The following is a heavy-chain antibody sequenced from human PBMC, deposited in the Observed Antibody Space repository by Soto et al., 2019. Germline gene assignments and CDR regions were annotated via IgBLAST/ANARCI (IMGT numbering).Heavy chain of an antibody. J-gene: IGHJ5*01. Sequence: QVQLVQSGAEVKKPGASVKVSCKASGYTFTRYDINWVRQATGQGLEWMGWMNPNNGDTDYAQKFQGRVTMTRITSISTVYMELSSLRSDDKAVYYWAREGAGGTPDSWGQGSLVTVSS. CDR1: GYTFTRYD. D-gene: IGHD3-16*01. CDR3: AREGAGGTPDS. V-gene: IGHV1-8*01. CDR2: MNPNNGDT.